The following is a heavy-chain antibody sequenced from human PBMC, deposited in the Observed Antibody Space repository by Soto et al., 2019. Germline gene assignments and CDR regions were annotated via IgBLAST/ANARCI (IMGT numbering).Heavy chain of an antibody. CDR1: GGSISSYY. J-gene: IGHJ4*02. CDR2: IYYSGST. D-gene: IGHD4-17*01. CDR3: ARVAYGDPFDY. Sequence: SETLSLTCTVSGGSISSYYRGWIRQPPGKGLEWIGYIYYSGSTNYNPSLKSRVTISLDTSKNQFSLKLSSVTAADTAVYYCARVAYGDPFDYWGQGTLVTVSS. V-gene: IGHV4-59*01.